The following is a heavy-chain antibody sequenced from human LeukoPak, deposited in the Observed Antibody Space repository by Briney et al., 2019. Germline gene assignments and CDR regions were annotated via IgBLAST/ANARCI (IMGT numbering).Heavy chain of an antibody. V-gene: IGHV1-2*02. Sequence: ASVKVSCKASGYTFTGYYMHWVRQAPGQGLEWMGWINPNSVGTNYAQKFQGRVTMTRDTSISTAYMELRSLRSDDTAVYYCAREHYYDSSGSIDYWGQGTLVTVSS. CDR3: AREHYYDSSGSIDY. CDR2: INPNSVGT. J-gene: IGHJ4*02. D-gene: IGHD3-22*01. CDR1: GYTFTGYY.